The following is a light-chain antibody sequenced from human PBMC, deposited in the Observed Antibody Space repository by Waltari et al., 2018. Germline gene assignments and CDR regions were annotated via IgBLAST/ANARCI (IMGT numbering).Light chain of an antibody. V-gene: IGLV4-69*01. CDR1: SGHINSA. J-gene: IGLJ2*01. Sequence: QLVLPQSPSPSAFLGPSLQLTCTLSSGHINSAIAWHQQQPEKGPRYWMKLRSDGSHSKGDGIPDRFSGSSSGAERYLTISSLQSEDEADYYCQTWGTGIQVFGGGTKLTVL. CDR2: LRSDGSH. CDR3: QTWGTGIQV.